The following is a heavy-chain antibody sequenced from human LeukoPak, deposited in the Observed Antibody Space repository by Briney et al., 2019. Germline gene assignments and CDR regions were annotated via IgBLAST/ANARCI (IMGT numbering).Heavy chain of an antibody. J-gene: IGHJ4*02. CDR1: GGSISSYY. CDR2: IYSSGST. CDR3: ARGGISTSLDY. D-gene: IGHD2-2*01. V-gene: IGHV4-4*07. Sequence: SQTLSLTCTVSGGSISSYYWSWIRQPAGKGLEWIGRIYSSGSTNYNPSLKSRVTMSGDTSKNQISLKLSSVTAADTAVYYCARGGISTSLDYWGQGTLVTVSS.